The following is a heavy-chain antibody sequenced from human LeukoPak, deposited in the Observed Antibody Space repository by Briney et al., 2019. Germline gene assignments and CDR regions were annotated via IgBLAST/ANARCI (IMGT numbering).Heavy chain of an antibody. J-gene: IGHJ4*02. D-gene: IGHD6-6*01. V-gene: IGHV1-18*01. CDR2: ISTYNDNT. CDR3: ARIQSRIIAARPGSPAFDY. CDR1: GYTFTSYD. Sequence: ASVKVSCKASGYTFTSYDISWVRQAPGQGLEWMGWISTYNDNTHYAQKLQGRVTMTTDTSTSTVYMELKSLRSDDTAVCYCARIQSRIIAARPGSPAFDYWGRGTLVTVSS.